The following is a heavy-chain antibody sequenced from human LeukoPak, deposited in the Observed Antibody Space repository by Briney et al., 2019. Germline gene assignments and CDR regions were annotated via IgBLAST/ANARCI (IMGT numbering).Heavy chain of an antibody. V-gene: IGHV1-69*04. CDR3: AREYYDGSGYGPDY. Sequence: SVKVSCKASGGTFSSYAISWVRQAPGQGLEWMGRIIPILGIANYAQKFQGRVTITADKSTSTAYMELSSLRSEDTAVYYCAREYYDGSGYGPDYWGQGTPVTVSS. D-gene: IGHD3-22*01. CDR1: GGTFSSYA. CDR2: IIPILGIA. J-gene: IGHJ4*02.